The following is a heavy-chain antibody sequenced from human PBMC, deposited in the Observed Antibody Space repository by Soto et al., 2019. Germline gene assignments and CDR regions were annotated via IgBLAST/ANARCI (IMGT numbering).Heavy chain of an antibody. J-gene: IGHJ5*02. CDR3: ATDQYSGLSSSYPRWFDP. CDR1: GGSISSSSYY. CDR2: IYYSGST. D-gene: IGHD6-13*01. V-gene: IGHV4-39*07. Sequence: SETLSLTCTVSGGSISSSSYYWGWIRQPPGKGLEWIGSIYYSGSTYYNPSLKSRVTMTEDTSTDTAYMELSSLRSEDTAVYYCATDQYSGLSSSYPRWFDPWGQGTLVTVSS.